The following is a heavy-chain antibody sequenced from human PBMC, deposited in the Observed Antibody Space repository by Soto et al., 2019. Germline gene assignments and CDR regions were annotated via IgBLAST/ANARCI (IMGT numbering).Heavy chain of an antibody. V-gene: IGHV4-31*03. CDR1: VGSISSGGYY. CDR2: IYYSRST. D-gene: IGHD3-22*01. J-gene: IGHJ3*02. CDR3: AREFLAYYDSSGYYPRPPAAFEI. Sequence: PSETLSLTCTVSVGSISSGGYYLSWIRQHPGKGLEWIGYIYYSRSTYYNPSLKSRVTISLDTFKNQLSLKLSSVTAADTAVYYCAREFLAYYDSSGYYPRPPAAFEIWGQGTMVTVSS.